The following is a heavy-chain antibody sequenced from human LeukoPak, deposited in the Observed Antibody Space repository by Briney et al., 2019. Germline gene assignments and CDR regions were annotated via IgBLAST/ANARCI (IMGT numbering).Heavy chain of an antibody. D-gene: IGHD2-2*01. CDR3: ARARYCSSTSCRLLDY. V-gene: IGHV1-2*02. CDR1: GYTFTGYY. J-gene: IGHJ4*02. CDR2: INPNSGGT. Sequence: RASVKVSFTASGYTFTGYYMHWVRQAPGQGLEWMGWINPNSGGTNYAQKFQGRVTITRDTSISTAYMELSRLRSDDTAVYYCARARYCSSTSCRLLDYWGQGTLVTVSP.